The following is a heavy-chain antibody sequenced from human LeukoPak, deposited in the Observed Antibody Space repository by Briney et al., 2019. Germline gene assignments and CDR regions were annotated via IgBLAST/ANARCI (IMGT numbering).Heavy chain of an antibody. CDR1: GFILSNYS. V-gene: IGHV3-21*01. D-gene: IGHD4-17*01. J-gene: IGHJ4*02. CDR2: ISSSSSAI. CDR3: AREPTYGDYEYYFDY. Sequence: PGGSLRLSCTSSGFILSNYSMNWVRQAPGKGLEWVSCISSSSSAIYYTDSVKGRFTISRDNAKSSLYLQMNSLTVEDTAMYYCAREPTYGDYEYYFDYWGQGTLVTVSS.